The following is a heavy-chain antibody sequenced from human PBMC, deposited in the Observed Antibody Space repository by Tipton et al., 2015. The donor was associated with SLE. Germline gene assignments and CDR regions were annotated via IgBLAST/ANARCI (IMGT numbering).Heavy chain of an antibody. CDR3: ASLSSSDV. J-gene: IGHJ6*02. D-gene: IGHD2-15*01. CDR2: IYHSGST. V-gene: IGHV4-30-2*01. CDR1: GGSISSGGYS. Sequence: TLSLTCAVSGGSISSGGYSWSWIRQPPGKGLEWIGYIYHSGSTNYNPSLKSRVTISVDTSKNQFSLKLSSVTAADTAVYYCASLSSSDVWGQGTTATVSS.